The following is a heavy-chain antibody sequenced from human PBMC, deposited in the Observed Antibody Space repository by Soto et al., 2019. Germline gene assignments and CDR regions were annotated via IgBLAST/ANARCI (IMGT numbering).Heavy chain of an antibody. CDR2: ISYDGANK. V-gene: IGHV3-30-3*01. CDR1: GFTFSSYS. Sequence: QVQLVESGGGVVQPGRSLRLSCAASGFTFSSYSIHWVRQAPGTGLEWVSVISYDGANKYYADSVKGRVTISRDNSKRTVYLQMSSLRVEDTALYYCAREARNLGNSFDIWGQGTLVTVSS. J-gene: IGHJ3*02. D-gene: IGHD4-4*01. CDR3: AREARNLGNSFDI.